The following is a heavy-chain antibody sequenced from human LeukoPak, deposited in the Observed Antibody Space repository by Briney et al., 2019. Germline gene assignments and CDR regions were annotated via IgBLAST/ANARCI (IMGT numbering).Heavy chain of an antibody. J-gene: IGHJ4*02. D-gene: IGHD1-20*01. CDR3: ARDGNNWNYFDY. CDR1: GFTFSNAW. CDR2: ISSSSSYI. Sequence: GGSLRLSCAASGFTFSNAWMSWVRQAPGKGLEWVSSISSSSSYIYYADSVKGRFTISRDNAKNSLYLQMNSLRAEDTAVYYCARDGNNWNYFDYWGQGTLVTVSS. V-gene: IGHV3-21*01.